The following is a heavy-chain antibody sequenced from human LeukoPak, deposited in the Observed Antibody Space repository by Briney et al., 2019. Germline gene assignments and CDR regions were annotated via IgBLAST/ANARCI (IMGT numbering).Heavy chain of an antibody. CDR2: ISGSGDNT. CDR3: ARDTRTFDY. J-gene: IGHJ4*02. Sequence: GGSLRLSCAASGFTFSSYAMSWVRQVPGKGLEWVSVISGSGDNTYYADSAKGRFTISRDNSKNMLYLQMNSLRAEDTAVYYCARDTRTFDYWGQGTLVTVSS. V-gene: IGHV3-23*01. D-gene: IGHD1-26*01. CDR1: GFTFSSYA.